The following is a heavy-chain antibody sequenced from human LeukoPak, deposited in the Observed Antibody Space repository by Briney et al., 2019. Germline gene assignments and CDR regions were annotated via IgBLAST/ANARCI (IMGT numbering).Heavy chain of an antibody. CDR1: GYSFTTYW. Sequence: GESLKISCKGSGYSFTTYWIGWVRQMPGKGLEWMGIIYPGDSDIRYSPSFQGQVTFSADKSIHAAYLQWSSLRASDTAMYYCARQHYGDPLLDSWGQGTLVTVSS. V-gene: IGHV5-51*01. D-gene: IGHD4-17*01. CDR2: IYPGDSDI. CDR3: ARQHYGDPLLDS. J-gene: IGHJ4*02.